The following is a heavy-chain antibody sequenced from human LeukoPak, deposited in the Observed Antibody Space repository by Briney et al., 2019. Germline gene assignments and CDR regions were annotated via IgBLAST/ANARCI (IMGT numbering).Heavy chain of an antibody. D-gene: IGHD5/OR15-5a*01. Sequence: ASVKVSCKASVYTFTGYYMHWVRQAPGQGLAWMGWINPNSGGTNYAQKFQGRVTMTRDTSISTAYMELSRLRSDDTAVYYCARDSVRLAGTFDHWGQGTLVTVSS. J-gene: IGHJ4*02. V-gene: IGHV1-2*02. CDR1: VYTFTGYY. CDR3: ARDSVRLAGTFDH. CDR2: INPNSGGT.